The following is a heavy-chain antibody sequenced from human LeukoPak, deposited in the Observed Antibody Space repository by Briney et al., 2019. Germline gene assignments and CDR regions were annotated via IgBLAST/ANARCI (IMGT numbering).Heavy chain of an antibody. D-gene: IGHD4-23*01. Sequence: SETLSLTCTVSGGSISSSSYYWGWIRQPPGKGLEWIGSIYYSGSTYYNPPLKSRVTISVDTSKNQFSLKLSSVTAADTAVYYCARDKPPYGGNHNWFDPWGQGTLVTVSS. V-gene: IGHV4-39*07. CDR3: ARDKPPYGGNHNWFDP. J-gene: IGHJ5*02. CDR1: GGSISSSSYY. CDR2: IYYSGST.